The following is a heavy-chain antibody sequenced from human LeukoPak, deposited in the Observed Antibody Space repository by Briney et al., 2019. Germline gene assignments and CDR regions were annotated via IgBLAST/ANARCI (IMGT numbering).Heavy chain of an antibody. D-gene: IGHD3-22*01. J-gene: IGHJ4*02. CDR1: GFTFRSHK. CDR3: ARDTMNFDY. Sequence: GGSLRLSCAASGFTFRSHKMHWVRQAPGKGLEWVTIISYDGSNKLYADSVKGRFTISRDNSKNTLYLQMNSLRAEDTAVYYCARDTMNFDYWGQGTLVTVSS. V-gene: IGHV3-30-3*01. CDR2: ISYDGSNK.